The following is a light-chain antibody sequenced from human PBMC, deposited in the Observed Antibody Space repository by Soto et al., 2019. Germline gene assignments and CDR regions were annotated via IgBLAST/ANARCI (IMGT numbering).Light chain of an antibody. J-gene: IGLJ3*02. CDR1: SSVVGGYNY. CDR2: EVS. CDR3: SAYTIISNLWV. Sequence: QSALTQPASVSGSPGQSITISCTGISSVVGGYNYISWYQHHPGKAPKLIVYEVSNRPSGVSDRFSGSKSGDTASLTISGLQIEDEADYYCSAYTIISNLWVFGGGTKLTVL. V-gene: IGLV2-14*01.